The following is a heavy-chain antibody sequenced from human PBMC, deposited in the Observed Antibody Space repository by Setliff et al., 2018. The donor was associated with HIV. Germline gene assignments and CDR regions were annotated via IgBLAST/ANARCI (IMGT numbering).Heavy chain of an antibody. V-gene: IGHV4-38-2*02. Sequence: SETLSLTCTVSGYSISSGYYWGWIRQPPGKGLEWIGSIYHSGSTYYNPSLKSRVTISVDTSKNQFSLKLSSVTAADTAVYYCARDDSSGWHFYYYYGVDVWGQGTTVTVSS. D-gene: IGHD6-19*01. J-gene: IGHJ6*02. CDR3: ARDDSSGWHFYYYYGVDV. CDR2: IYHSGST. CDR1: GYSISSGYY.